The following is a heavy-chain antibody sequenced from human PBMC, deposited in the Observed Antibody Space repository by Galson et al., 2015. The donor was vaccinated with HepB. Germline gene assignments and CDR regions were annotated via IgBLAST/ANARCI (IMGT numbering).Heavy chain of an antibody. D-gene: IGHD6-19*01. J-gene: IGHJ4*02. V-gene: IGHV1-69*02. Sequence: SVKVSCKASGGTFSSYTISWVRQAPGQGLEWMGRIIPILGIANYAQKFQGRVTITADKSTSTAYMELSSLRFEDTAVYYCARYPPNPGYSSGWYFDYFDYWGQGTLVTVSS. CDR1: GGTFSSYT. CDR3: ARYPPNPGYSSGWYFDYFDY. CDR2: IIPILGIA.